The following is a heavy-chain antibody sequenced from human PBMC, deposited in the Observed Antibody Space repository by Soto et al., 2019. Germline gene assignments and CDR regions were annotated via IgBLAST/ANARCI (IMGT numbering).Heavy chain of an antibody. D-gene: IGHD3-22*01. CDR3: ARVRAGYYDSSGPPGWFDP. J-gene: IGHJ5*02. CDR2: IYYSGST. CDR1: GGSISSYY. V-gene: IGHV4-59*01. Sequence: SETLSLTCTVSGGSISSYYWSWIRQPPGKGLEWIGYIYYSGSTNYNPSLKSRVTISVDTSKNQFSLKLSSVTAADTAVYYCARVRAGYYDSSGPPGWFDPWGKGTLVTVSS.